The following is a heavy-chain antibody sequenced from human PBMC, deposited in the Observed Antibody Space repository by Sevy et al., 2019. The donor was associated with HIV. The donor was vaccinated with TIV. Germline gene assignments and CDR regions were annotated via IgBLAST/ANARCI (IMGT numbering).Heavy chain of an antibody. Sequence: SETLSLTCTVSGGSISSYYWSWIRQPPGKGLEWIGYIYYSGSTNYNPSLKSRVTISVDTSKKQFSLKLNSVTAADTAIYYCARGGSSPDYWGQGTLVTVSS. CDR3: ARGGSSPDY. J-gene: IGHJ4*02. D-gene: IGHD2-15*01. CDR1: GGSISSYY. V-gene: IGHV4-59*01. CDR2: IYYSGST.